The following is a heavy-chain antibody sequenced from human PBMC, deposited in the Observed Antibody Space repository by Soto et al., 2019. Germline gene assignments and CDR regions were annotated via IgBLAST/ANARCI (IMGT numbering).Heavy chain of an antibody. D-gene: IGHD4-17*01. J-gene: IGHJ4*02. Sequence: EVRLVESGGGLVQPGGSLRLSCAASGVTVGNNYMSWVRQAPGKGLEWVSVTYSGGDKRYADSVKGRFTMSRDSTKNTVYLQLDSLRCEDTAVYFCARNVPVTALGYWGQGSLVTVSS. CDR2: TYSGGDK. CDR1: GVTVGNNY. V-gene: IGHV3-66*01. CDR3: ARNVPVTALGY.